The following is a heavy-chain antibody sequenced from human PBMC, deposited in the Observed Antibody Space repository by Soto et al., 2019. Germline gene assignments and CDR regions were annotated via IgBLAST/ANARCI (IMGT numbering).Heavy chain of an antibody. CDR1: GGTFSSYA. J-gene: IGHJ4*02. V-gene: IGHV1-69*06. D-gene: IGHD6-13*01. CDR3: AREGYSSSWEHFDY. Sequence: SVKVSCKASGGTFSSYAISWVRQAPGQGLEWMGGIIPIFGTANYAQKFQGRVTITADKSTSTAYMELSSLRSEDTAVYYCAREGYSSSWEHFDYWGQGTLVTVSS. CDR2: IIPIFGTA.